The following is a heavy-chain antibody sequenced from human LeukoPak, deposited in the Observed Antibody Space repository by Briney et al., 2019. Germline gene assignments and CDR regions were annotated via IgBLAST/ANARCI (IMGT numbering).Heavy chain of an antibody. CDR1: GFTFSSYP. V-gene: IGHV3-30-3*01. CDR2: ISYDGSNK. CDR3: AREIRYCSSTTCYFDY. Sequence: PGGSLRLSCAASGFTFSSYPMHWVRQAPGKGLEWVTVISYDGSNKYCADSVKGRFTIARDNSKNTLYLQMTSLRAEDTAVYYCAREIRYCSSTTCYFDYWGQGTLVTVSS. D-gene: IGHD2-2*01. J-gene: IGHJ4*02.